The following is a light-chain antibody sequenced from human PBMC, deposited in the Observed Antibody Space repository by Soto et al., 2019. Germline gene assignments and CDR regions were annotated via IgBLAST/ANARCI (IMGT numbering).Light chain of an antibody. CDR2: AES. V-gene: IGKV1-9*01. J-gene: IGKJ4*01. Sequence: DIQLTQSPSFLSASVGDRVTITCRASQGIRDFLAWYQQKPGQPPKLLIYAESTLQTGVPTRFSGIASGTEFTLIISNLQPADFATYYCQQFNVYPLTFGGGTKVEIK. CDR3: QQFNVYPLT. CDR1: QGIRDF.